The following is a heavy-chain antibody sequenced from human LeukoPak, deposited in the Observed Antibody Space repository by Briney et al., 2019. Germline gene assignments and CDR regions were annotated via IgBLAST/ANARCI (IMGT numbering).Heavy chain of an antibody. Sequence: GGSLRLSCAASGFTFSSYWMHWVRQAPGKGLVWVSRINSDGSSTSYADSVKGRFTISGDNAKNTLYLQMNSLRAEDTAVYYCARDQPVYCSSTSCYGYEGYYYYGMDVWGKGTTVTVSS. V-gene: IGHV3-74*01. D-gene: IGHD2-2*01. CDR1: GFTFSSYW. J-gene: IGHJ6*04. CDR3: ARDQPVYCSSTSCYGYEGYYYYGMDV. CDR2: INSDGSST.